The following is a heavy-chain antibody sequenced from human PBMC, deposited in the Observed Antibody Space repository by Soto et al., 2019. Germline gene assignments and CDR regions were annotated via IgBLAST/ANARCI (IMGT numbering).Heavy chain of an antibody. V-gene: IGHV4-4*07. Sequence: PSETLSLTCTVSGDSITSYDWSWMRQPAGKGLEWIGRMFASGSTNYNHSLRRRVTLSIDRAKKQFSLKLNSVTAADTAVYFCARGSYNTGSSIPYFDNWGQGTLVTVSS. CDR1: GDSITSYD. CDR2: MFASGST. CDR3: ARGSYNTGSSIPYFDN. D-gene: IGHD3-10*01. J-gene: IGHJ4*01.